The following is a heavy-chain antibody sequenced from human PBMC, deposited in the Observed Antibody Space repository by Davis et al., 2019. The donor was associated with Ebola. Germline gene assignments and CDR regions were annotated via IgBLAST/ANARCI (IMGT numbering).Heavy chain of an antibody. V-gene: IGHV4-59*02. Sequence: MPSETLSLTCSVSGGSVGSDYWSWIRQSPGKGLEWIAFISNGGRTIYNPSLRGRVTISIDTSKNQFSLEVRSVTAADTAVYYCAREAGGGAFDIWGQGTMITVSS. D-gene: IGHD3-16*01. CDR1: GGSVGSDY. CDR2: ISNGGRT. CDR3: AREAGGGAFDI. J-gene: IGHJ3*02.